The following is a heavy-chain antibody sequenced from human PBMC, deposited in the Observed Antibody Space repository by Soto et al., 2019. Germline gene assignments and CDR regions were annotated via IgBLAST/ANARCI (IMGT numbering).Heavy chain of an antibody. D-gene: IGHD3-22*01. J-gene: IGHJ4*02. Sequence: EVQLVESGGGLVQPGGSLRLSCSASGFTFSSYAMHWVRQAPGKGLEYVSAISSNGGSTYYADSVKGRFTISRDNSKNTLYLQMSSLRAEDTAVYYCAKYHSSGHFDYWGQGTLVTVSS. CDR2: ISSNGGST. V-gene: IGHV3-64D*06. CDR3: AKYHSSGHFDY. CDR1: GFTFSSYA.